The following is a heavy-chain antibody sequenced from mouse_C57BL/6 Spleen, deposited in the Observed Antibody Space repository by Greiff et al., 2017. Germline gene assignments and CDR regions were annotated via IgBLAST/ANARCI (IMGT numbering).Heavy chain of an antibody. D-gene: IGHD2-12*01. J-gene: IGHJ2*01. CDR3: ARSYSYYRHSFDY. CDR2: INPSSGDT. CDR1: GYTFTSYS. Sequence: QVQLQQSGAELARPGASVTMSCKASGYTFTSYSMHWVKPRTGRGLEWIGYINPSSGDTRYNQKFKDKATMTTDKSSSTAYMQLSRLTCEDSAVYDCARSYSYYRHSFDYWGQGTTLTVSS. V-gene: IGHV1-4*01.